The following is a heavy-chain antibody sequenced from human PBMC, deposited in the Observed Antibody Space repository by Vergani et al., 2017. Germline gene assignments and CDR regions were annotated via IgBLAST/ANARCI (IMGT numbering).Heavy chain of an antibody. CDR1: GFTFSSYS. J-gene: IGHJ4*02. CDR3: ARAVLVEMATIIGRSYFDY. D-gene: IGHD5-24*01. Sequence: EVQLVESGGGLVKPGGSLRLSCAASGFTFSSYSMNWVRQAPGKGLEWVSSISSSSSYIYYADSVKGRFTISRDNAKNSLYLQMNSLRAEDTAVYYCARAVLVEMATIIGRSYFDYWGQGTLVTVSS. CDR2: ISSSSSYI. V-gene: IGHV3-21*01.